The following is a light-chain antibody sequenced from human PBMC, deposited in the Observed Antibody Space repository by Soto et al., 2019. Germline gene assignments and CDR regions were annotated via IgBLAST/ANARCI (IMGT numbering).Light chain of an antibody. CDR2: EVN. V-gene: IGLV2-23*02. J-gene: IGLJ7*01. CDR1: TSDVGSYNL. Sequence: QSALTQPPSVSGSPGHSITISCTGTTSDVGSYNLVSWYQHHAGKAPQHLIYEVNKRPSGVSNRFSGSKSGNTASLTISGRQAEDEADYYCCSYAGSNTYGVFGGGTQLTVL. CDR3: CSYAGSNTYGV.